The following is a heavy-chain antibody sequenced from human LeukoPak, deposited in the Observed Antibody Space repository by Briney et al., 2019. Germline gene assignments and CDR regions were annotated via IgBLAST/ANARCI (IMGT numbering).Heavy chain of an antibody. J-gene: IGHJ4*02. CDR1: GFTFSSYE. CDR3: ARDLWHSSGVFDY. Sequence: GGFLRLSCAASGFTFSSYEMNWVRQAPGKGLEWVSYISSSGSTIYYADSVKGRFTISRDNAKNSLYLQMNSLRAEDTAVYYCARDLWHSSGVFDYWGQGTLVTVSS. V-gene: IGHV3-48*03. CDR2: ISSSGSTI. D-gene: IGHD6-19*01.